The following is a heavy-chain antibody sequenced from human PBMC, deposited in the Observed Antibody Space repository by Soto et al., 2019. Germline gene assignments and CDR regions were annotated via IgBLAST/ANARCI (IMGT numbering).Heavy chain of an antibody. CDR3: ARAPYSRGWPDS. D-gene: IGHD6-19*01. Sequence: QVQLQESGPGLVKPSQTLSLNCRVSGGSIISGGYYWSWIRQSPGKGLEWIGHISYSGSTYYNPSLKSRISISIDTSKNHFSLKLDSVTAADTAVYYCARAPYSRGWPDSWCQGTLVTVSS. V-gene: IGHV4-31*03. CDR2: ISYSGST. J-gene: IGHJ5*02. CDR1: GGSIISGGYY.